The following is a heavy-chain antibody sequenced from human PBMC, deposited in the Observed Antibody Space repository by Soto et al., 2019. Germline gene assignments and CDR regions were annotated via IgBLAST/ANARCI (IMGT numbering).Heavy chain of an antibody. CDR2: ISGSGGST. J-gene: IGHJ6*02. CDR3: AKDSRYCSGGSCNDYYYYGMDV. CDR1: GVTFSSYA. Sequence: PGGSLRLSCAASGVTFSSYAMSWVRQAPGKGLEWVSAISGSGGSTYYADSVKGRFTISRDNSKNTLYLQMNSLRAEDTAVYYCAKDSRYCSGGSCNDYYYYGMDVWGQGTTVTVSS. V-gene: IGHV3-23*01. D-gene: IGHD2-15*01.